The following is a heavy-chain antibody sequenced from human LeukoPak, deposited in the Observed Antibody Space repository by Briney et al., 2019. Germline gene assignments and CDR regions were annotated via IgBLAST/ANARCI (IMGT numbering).Heavy chain of an antibody. CDR3: ARLRFLEWLFADF. V-gene: IGHV5-51*01. D-gene: IGHD3-3*01. CDR2: IYPDNSDT. J-gene: IGHJ4*02. Sequence: GESLKISCKGSGYKFTSYWIGWVRQMPGKGLEWMGIIYPDNSDTRYSRSFQGQVTISADKATNTAYLQWNSLKASDTAMYYCARLRFLEWLFADFWGQGTLVTVSS. CDR1: GYKFTSYW.